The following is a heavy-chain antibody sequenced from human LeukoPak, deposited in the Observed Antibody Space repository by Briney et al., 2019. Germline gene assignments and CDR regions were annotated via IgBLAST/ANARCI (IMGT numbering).Heavy chain of an antibody. D-gene: IGHD4-17*01. Sequence: GGSLRLSCAASGFTFSSYAMHWVRQAPSKGLEWVAVISYDGSNKYYADSVKGRFTISRDNSKNTLYLQMNSLRAEDMAVYYCARGRESLRLRSTFFDYWGQGTLVTVSS. CDR1: GFTFSSYA. V-gene: IGHV3-30*04. CDR2: ISYDGSNK. J-gene: IGHJ4*02. CDR3: ARGRESLRLRSTFFDY.